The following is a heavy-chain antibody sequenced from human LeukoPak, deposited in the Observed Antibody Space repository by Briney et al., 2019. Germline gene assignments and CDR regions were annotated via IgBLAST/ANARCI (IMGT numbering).Heavy chain of an antibody. V-gene: IGHV1-69*13. CDR2: IIPIFGTA. Sequence: GASVKVSCKASGGTFSSYAISWVRQAPGQGLEWMGGIIPIFGTANYAQKFQGRVTITADESTSTAYMELSSLRSEDTAVYYCARVLQPGARLQYYYYYMDVWGKGTTVTVSS. J-gene: IGHJ6*03. CDR1: GGTFSSYA. CDR3: ARVLQPGARLQYYYYYMDV. D-gene: IGHD2-15*01.